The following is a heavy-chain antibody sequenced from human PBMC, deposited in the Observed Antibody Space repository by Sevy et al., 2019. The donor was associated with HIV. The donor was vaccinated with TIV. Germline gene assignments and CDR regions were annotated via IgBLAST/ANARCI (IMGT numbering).Heavy chain of an antibody. CDR3: AREGIGYCSGVSCYSTYYFGMDV. J-gene: IGHJ6*02. V-gene: IGHV4-31*03. Sequence: SETLSLTCTVSGGSISSGGYYWSWIRQHPGKGLEWIGYIYYSGSTYYNPSLKSRVTISVDTSKNQFSLKLSSVTAADTAVYYCAREGIGYCSGVSCYSTYYFGMDVWGQGTTVTVSS. CDR2: IYYSGST. CDR1: GGSISSGGYY. D-gene: IGHD2-15*01.